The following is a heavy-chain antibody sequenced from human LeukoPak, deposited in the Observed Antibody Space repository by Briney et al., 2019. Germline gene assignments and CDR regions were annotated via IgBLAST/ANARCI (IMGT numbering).Heavy chain of an antibody. V-gene: IGHV1-18*01. D-gene: IGHD3-22*01. J-gene: IGHJ4*02. CDR3: ARDYKSYYYDSSGYYYHLVDCGY. CDR1: GYSSTNYG. CDR2: IHIYRGNT. Sequence: ASVKVSCKASGYSSTNYGISWVRQAPGQGLEWMGWIHIYRGNTNYAQKFQGRVTMTTDTSTSTVYMEVRGLRSDDTAMYYCARDYKSYYYDSSGYYYHLVDCGYWGQGTLVTVSS.